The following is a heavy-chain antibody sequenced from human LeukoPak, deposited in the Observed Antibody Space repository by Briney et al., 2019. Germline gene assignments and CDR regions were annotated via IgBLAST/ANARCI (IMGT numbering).Heavy chain of an antibody. Sequence: SETLSLTCAVSGGSLSHYYWSWIRQPPGKGLEWIGEISHIGSTNYNPSLNSRVTISVDTSKNQSSLNLGSVTAADTGVYYCARGRRITMVRGVKNMDVWGQGTTVAVSS. CDR1: GGSLSHYY. V-gene: IGHV4-34*01. CDR3: ARGRRITMVRGVKNMDV. J-gene: IGHJ6*02. CDR2: ISHIGST. D-gene: IGHD3-10*01.